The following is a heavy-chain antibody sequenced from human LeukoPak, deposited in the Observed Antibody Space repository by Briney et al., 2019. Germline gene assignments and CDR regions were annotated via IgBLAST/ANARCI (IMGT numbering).Heavy chain of an antibody. Sequence: KPSETLSLTCTVSGGSISSYYWSWIRQPPGKGLEWIGYIYYSGSTNYNPSLKSRVTISVDTSKNQFSLKLSSVTAADTAVYYCARHKAGIDFWSGYLSYYFDYWGQGTLVTVSS. D-gene: IGHD3-3*01. V-gene: IGHV4-59*08. CDR2: IYYSGST. CDR3: ARHKAGIDFWSGYLSYYFDY. CDR1: GGSISSYY. J-gene: IGHJ4*02.